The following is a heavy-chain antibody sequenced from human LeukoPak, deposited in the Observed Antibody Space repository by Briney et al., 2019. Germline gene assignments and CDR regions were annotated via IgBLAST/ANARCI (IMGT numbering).Heavy chain of an antibody. D-gene: IGHD2-2*02. V-gene: IGHV1-8*01. CDR2: MNPNSGNT. Sequence: GASVKVSCKASGYTFTSYDINWVRQAPGQGLEWMGWMNPNSGNTGYAQKFQGRVTMTRNTSISTAYMELSSLRSEDTAVYYCARLGGYQLLYRFGYWYFDLWGRGTLVTVSS. CDR1: GYTFTSYD. J-gene: IGHJ2*01. CDR3: ARLGGYQLLYRFGYWYFDL.